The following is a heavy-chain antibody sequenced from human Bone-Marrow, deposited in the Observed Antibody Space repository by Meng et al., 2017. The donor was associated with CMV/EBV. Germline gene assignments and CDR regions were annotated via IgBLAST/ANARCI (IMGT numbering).Heavy chain of an antibody. V-gene: IGHV5-51*01. Sequence: GGSLRLSCKGSGYSFTSYWIGWVRQMPGKGLEWMGIIYPGDSDTRYSPSFQGQVTISADKSISTAYLQWSSLKASDTAMYYCARRYNWNHQGWFDPWGQGTLVTVSS. CDR1: GYSFTSYW. CDR2: IYPGDSDT. D-gene: IGHD1-14*01. J-gene: IGHJ5*02. CDR3: ARRYNWNHQGWFDP.